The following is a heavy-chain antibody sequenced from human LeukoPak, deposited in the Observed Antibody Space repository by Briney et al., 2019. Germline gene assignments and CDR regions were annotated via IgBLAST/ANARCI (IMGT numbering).Heavy chain of an antibody. V-gene: IGHV3-21*01. D-gene: IGHD3-22*01. J-gene: IGHJ4*02. CDR2: ISSSSSYI. CDR1: GFTFSSYS. Sequence: GGSLRLSCAASGFTFSSYSMNWVRQAPGKRLEWVSSISSSSSYIYYADSVKGRFTISRDNAKNSLYLQMNSLRAEDTAVYYCARFYYYDTRAFDYWGQGTLVTVSS. CDR3: ARFYYYDTRAFDY.